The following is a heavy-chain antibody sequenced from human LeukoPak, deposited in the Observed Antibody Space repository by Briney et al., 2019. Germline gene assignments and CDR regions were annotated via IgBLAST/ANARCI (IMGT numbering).Heavy chain of an antibody. CDR1: GFTFSSYA. V-gene: IGHV3-23*01. J-gene: IGHJ4*02. Sequence: GGSLRLSCAASGFTFSSYAMSWVRQAPGKGLEWVSAISGSGGSTYYADSVKGRFTISRDNSKNTLYLQMNSLRAEDTAVYYCAKDQRYSSGWYEPFDHWGQGTLVTVSS. CDR3: AKDQRYSSGWYEPFDH. D-gene: IGHD6-19*01. CDR2: ISGSGGST.